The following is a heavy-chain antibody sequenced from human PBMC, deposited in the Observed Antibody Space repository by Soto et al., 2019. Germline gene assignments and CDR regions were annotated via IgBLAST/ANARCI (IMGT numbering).Heavy chain of an antibody. J-gene: IGHJ4*02. CDR2: INQDGGVT. D-gene: IGHD6-19*01. V-gene: IGHV3-7*03. CDR3: ARYYRGSGRYFFDY. CDR1: GFTFISSF. Sequence: GGSLRLSCVASGFTFISSFMGWIRQAPGKGLEWVANINQDGGVTYYVDSVEGRFTISRDNTKDSLYLQMSSLRGEDTAIYYCARYYRGSGRYFFDYWGQGTPVTV.